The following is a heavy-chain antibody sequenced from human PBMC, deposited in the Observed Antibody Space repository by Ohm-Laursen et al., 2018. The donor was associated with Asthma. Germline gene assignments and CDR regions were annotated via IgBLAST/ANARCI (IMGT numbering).Heavy chain of an antibody. J-gene: IGHJ3*02. Sequence: SLRLSCAASGFTFSSYSMNWVRQAPGKGLEWVSSVSGSSTFIYYADSVKGRFTISRDNAKNSLYLQMNSLRAEDTAVYYCARVLLWLGAFDIWGQGTMVTVSS. CDR3: ARVLLWLGAFDI. CDR1: GFTFSSYS. V-gene: IGHV3-21*04. CDR2: VSGSSTFI. D-gene: IGHD3-10*01.